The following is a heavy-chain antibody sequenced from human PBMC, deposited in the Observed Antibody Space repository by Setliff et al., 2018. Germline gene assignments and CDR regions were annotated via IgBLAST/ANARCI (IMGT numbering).Heavy chain of an antibody. CDR1: GYTFTSYG. J-gene: IGHJ4*02. D-gene: IGHD6-13*01. CDR3: ARGIAAVGTSYYFDY. CDR2: ISIYNGNT. Sequence: GASVKVSCKASGYTFTSYGINWVRQAPGQGLEWMGWISIYNGNTNYAQELQGRVTMTTDTSTSTAYMELRSLRSDDTAVYYCARGIAAVGTSYYFDYWSQGTLVTVSS. V-gene: IGHV1-18*04.